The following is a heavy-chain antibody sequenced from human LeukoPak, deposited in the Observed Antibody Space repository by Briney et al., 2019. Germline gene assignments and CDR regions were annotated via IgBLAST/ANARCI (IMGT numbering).Heavy chain of an antibody. CDR1: GGSITSHY. Sequence: PSETLSLTCTVSGGSITSHYWSWIRQPPGKGLEWIGYIYYSGNTNYNPSLKSRVTISVDTSKNQFSLSLTSVTAADTAVYYCARAHGVLYYFDYWGQGTLVTVSS. CDR3: ARAHGVLYYFDY. D-gene: IGHD3-16*01. J-gene: IGHJ4*02. CDR2: IYYSGNT. V-gene: IGHV4-59*11.